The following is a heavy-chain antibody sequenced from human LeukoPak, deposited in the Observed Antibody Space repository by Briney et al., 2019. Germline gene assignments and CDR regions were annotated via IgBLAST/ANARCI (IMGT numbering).Heavy chain of an antibody. Sequence: ASVKVSCKASGYTFTSYGISWVRQAPGQGLEWMGWISAYNGNTNYAQKLQGRVTMTTDTSTSTAYMELRSLRSDDTAVYYCARDHRSIVVVVAPYYFDYWGQGTLVTVSS. CDR2: ISAYNGNT. V-gene: IGHV1-18*01. CDR1: GYTFTSYG. CDR3: ARDHRSIVVVVAPYYFDY. J-gene: IGHJ4*02. D-gene: IGHD2-15*01.